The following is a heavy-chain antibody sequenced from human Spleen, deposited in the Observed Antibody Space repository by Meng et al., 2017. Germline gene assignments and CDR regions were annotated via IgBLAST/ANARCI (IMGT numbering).Heavy chain of an antibody. V-gene: IGHV1-18*01. CDR2: LGAHDGDT. CDR3: ARALHPDQIDY. Sequence: QVHLLQSGPEVKKPGASVRVSCQASAYAFDSYGISWVRQAPGQGLEWMAWLGAHDGDTSHAPKFQGRVTVSADRPTATAYMELRSLRSDDTAVYYCARALHPDQIDYWGQGTLVTVSS. J-gene: IGHJ4*02. CDR1: AYAFDSYG.